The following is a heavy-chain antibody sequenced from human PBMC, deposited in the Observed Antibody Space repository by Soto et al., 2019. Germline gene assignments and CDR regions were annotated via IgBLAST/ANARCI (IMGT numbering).Heavy chain of an antibody. CDR1: GGSIGSSSYY. D-gene: IGHD3-9*01. Sequence: SETLSLTCPVSGGSIGSSSYYWGWIRQPPGKGLEWIGNIYYRGVTYYNPSLKSRVTISVDTSKNQFSLKLSSVTAADTAVYYCARYFDYLYHFDYWGQGTVVTVSS. CDR2: IYYRGVT. CDR3: ARYFDYLYHFDY. J-gene: IGHJ4*02. V-gene: IGHV4-39*01.